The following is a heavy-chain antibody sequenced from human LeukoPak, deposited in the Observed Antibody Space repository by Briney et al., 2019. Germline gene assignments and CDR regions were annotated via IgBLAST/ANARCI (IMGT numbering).Heavy chain of an antibody. CDR3: ARDSLPYDILTGYYRADAFDI. V-gene: IGHV1-69*05. Sequence: SVKVSCKASGGTFSSYAISWVRQAPGQGLEWMGGIIPIFGTANYAQKFQGRVTITTDESTSTAYMELSSLRSEDTAVYYCARDSLPYDILTGYYRADAFDIWGQGAMVTVSS. CDR1: GGTFSSYA. J-gene: IGHJ3*02. CDR2: IIPIFGTA. D-gene: IGHD3-9*01.